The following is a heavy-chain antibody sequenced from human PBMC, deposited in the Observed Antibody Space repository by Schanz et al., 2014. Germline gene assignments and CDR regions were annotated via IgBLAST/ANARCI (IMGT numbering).Heavy chain of an antibody. D-gene: IGHD3-22*01. V-gene: IGHV3-30*18. J-gene: IGHJ6*02. CDR1: GFSFSGFG. CDR2: ISYDGRNK. Sequence: QVQLVESGGGVVQPGRSLRLSCAGSGFSFSGFGMHWVRQAPGKGLEWVAVISYDGRNKYFADSVKGRFTISRDNSKNTLFLQVTSLRAEETAVYYCAKDHFGHYDSSGCSDCYYYGIDVWGQGTTVSVSS. CDR3: AKDHFGHYDSSGCSDCYYYGIDV.